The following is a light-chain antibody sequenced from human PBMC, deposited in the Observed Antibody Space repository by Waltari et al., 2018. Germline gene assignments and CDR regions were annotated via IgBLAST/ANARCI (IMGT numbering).Light chain of an antibody. CDR3: QQYNNWPLT. J-gene: IGKJ4*01. V-gene: IGKV3-15*01. Sequence: EIVMTQSPATLSVSPGERATLSCRASQSVGSNLAWYQQKPGQAPRLLIYGASTRATGNPAEFSGSGSGTQFTLTISSLQSEDFAVYDCQQYNNWPLTFGGGTKVEIK. CDR1: QSVGSN. CDR2: GAS.